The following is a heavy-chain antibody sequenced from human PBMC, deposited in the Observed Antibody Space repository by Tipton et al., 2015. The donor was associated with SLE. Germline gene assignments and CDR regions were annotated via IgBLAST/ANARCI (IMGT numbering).Heavy chain of an antibody. V-gene: IGHV4-39*01. D-gene: IGHD1-7*01. J-gene: IGHJ6*03. CDR1: AGSITSSSYY. CDR3: ARLKGRLELPGYHYYMDV. Sequence: TLSLTCTVSAGSITSSSYYWAWIRQPPGKGLGWIGTIYHSGSTYYNPSLKSRVTISVDTSKNQFSLKLRSVTAADTAVYYCARLKGRLELPGYHYYMDVWGKGTTVTVSS. CDR2: IYHSGST.